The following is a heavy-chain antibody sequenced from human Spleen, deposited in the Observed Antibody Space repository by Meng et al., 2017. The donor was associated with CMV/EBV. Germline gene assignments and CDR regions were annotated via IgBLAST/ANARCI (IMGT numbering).Heavy chain of an antibody. J-gene: IGHJ4*02. V-gene: IGHV3-43*01. CDR2: VSWDGDSI. CDR3: AKDFCSSTSCFFDH. Sequence: GGSLRLSCVASGFTFDSYSMNWVRQAPGKGLEWVSFVSWDGDSIDYADSVRGRFTISRDNNKNSLYLQMNSLRSEDTAVYYCAKDFCSSTSCFFDHWGQGTRVTVSS. CDR1: GFTFDSYS. D-gene: IGHD2-2*01.